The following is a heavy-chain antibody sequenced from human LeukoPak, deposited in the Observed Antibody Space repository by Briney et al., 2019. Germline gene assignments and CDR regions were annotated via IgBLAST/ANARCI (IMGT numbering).Heavy chain of an antibody. CDR2: IKQDGSEK. Sequence: GGPLRLSCAASEISFSYYWMSWVRQAPGKGLEWVATIKQDGSEKYYVDSVKGRFTISRDNAKNSLYLQMNSLRAEDTAVYYCASSLFDWLYYFDYWGQGTLVTVSS. J-gene: IGHJ4*02. D-gene: IGHD3-9*01. CDR3: ASSLFDWLYYFDY. CDR1: EISFSYYW. V-gene: IGHV3-7*01.